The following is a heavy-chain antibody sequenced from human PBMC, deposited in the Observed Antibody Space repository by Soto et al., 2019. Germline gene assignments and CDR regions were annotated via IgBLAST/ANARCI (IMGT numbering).Heavy chain of an antibody. V-gene: IGHV1-69*13. CDR3: ARSIVVVPAAIPDCWFDP. D-gene: IGHD2-2*02. Sequence: SVKVSCKASGGTFSSYAISWVRQAPGQGLEWMGGIIPIFGTANYAQKFQGRVTITADESTSTAYMELSSLRSEDTAVYYCARSIVVVPAAIPDCWFDPWGQGTLVTVSS. CDR1: GGTFSSYA. CDR2: IIPIFGTA. J-gene: IGHJ5*02.